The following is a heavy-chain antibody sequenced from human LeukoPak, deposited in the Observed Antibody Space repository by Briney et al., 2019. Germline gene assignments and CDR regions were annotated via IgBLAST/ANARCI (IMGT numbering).Heavy chain of an antibody. CDR1: GFTFSSYW. Sequence: GGSLRLSCAASGFTFSSYWMSWVRQASEKGLEWVSILYSGGSAYYADSVKGRFTISRDNSKNTLYLQMNSLRVEDTAVYYCARTTVESGRYDAFDIWGQGTLVSVSS. CDR3: ARTTVESGRYDAFDI. CDR2: LYSGGSA. J-gene: IGHJ3*02. D-gene: IGHD4-23*01. V-gene: IGHV3-53*01.